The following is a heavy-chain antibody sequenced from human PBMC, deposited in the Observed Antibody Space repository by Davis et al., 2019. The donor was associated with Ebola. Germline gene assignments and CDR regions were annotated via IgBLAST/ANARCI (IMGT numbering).Heavy chain of an antibody. J-gene: IGHJ4*02. CDR2: INQDGSDK. CDR3: TNLGAYPAHY. D-gene: IGHD3-16*01. V-gene: IGHV3-7*01. CDR1: GFTFSSYW. Sequence: GESLKISCAASGFTFSSYWMSWVRQAPGKGLEWVANINQDGSDKYYVDSVKGRFTVSRDNAKNSVFLQLDSLRDDDTAVYFCTNLGAYPAHYWGQGTLVNVSS.